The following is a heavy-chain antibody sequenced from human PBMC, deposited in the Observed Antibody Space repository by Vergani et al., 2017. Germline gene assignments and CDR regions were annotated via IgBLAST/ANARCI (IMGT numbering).Heavy chain of an antibody. J-gene: IGHJ6*02. CDR1: GFTFSSHE. V-gene: IGHV3-48*03. CDR2: ISSSGSTL. D-gene: IGHD3-16*01. Sequence: EVQLVESGGGLVQPGGSLRLSCAASGFTFSSHEMNWVRQAPGKGLEWVSYISSSGSTLYYADSVKGRFTISRDNAKNTLYLQMNSLRAEDTAVYYCSRDTHSYALDVWGQGTTVTVSS. CDR3: SRDTHSYALDV.